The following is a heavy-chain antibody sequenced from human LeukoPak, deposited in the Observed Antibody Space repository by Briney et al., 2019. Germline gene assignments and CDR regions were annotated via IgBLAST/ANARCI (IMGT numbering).Heavy chain of an antibody. CDR1: GFTFSNYW. CDR3: ARDKIVGATYFDY. D-gene: IGHD1-26*01. CDR2: IKADGSEI. V-gene: IGHV3-7*01. Sequence: GGSLRLSCAAFGFTFSNYWMSRVRQAPGKGLEWVANIKADGSEIYYVDSVKGRFTISRDNAKNSLYLQMNSLRGEDTAVYYRARDKIVGATYFDYWGQGTLVTVSP. J-gene: IGHJ4*02.